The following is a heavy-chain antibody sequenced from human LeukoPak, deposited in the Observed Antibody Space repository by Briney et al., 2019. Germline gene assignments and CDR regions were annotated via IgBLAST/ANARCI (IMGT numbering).Heavy chain of an antibody. D-gene: IGHD3-10*01. J-gene: IGHJ4*02. CDR1: GGTFSSYA. CDR2: IIPIFGTA. V-gene: IGHV1-69*13. CDR3: ARDTTYYYGSGSYYNVISDY. Sequence: ASVKVSCKASGGTFSSYAISWVRQAPGQGLEWMGGIIPIFGTANYAQKFQGRVTITADESTSTAYMELSSLRSEDTAVYYCARDTTYYYGSGSYYNVISDYWGQGTLVTVSS.